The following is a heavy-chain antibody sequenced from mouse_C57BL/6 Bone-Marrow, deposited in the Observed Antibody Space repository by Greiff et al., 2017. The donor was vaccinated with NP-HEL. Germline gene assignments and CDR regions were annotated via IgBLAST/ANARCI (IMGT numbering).Heavy chain of an antibody. J-gene: IGHJ2*01. Sequence: VKLVESGAELARPGASVKMSCKASGYTFTSYTMHWVKQRPGQGLEWIGYINPSSGYTKYNQKFKDKATLTADKSSSTAYMQLSSLTSEDSAVYYCASPYYGSTFNYWGQGTTLTVSS. CDR1: GYTFTSYT. CDR3: ASPYYGSTFNY. D-gene: IGHD1-1*01. V-gene: IGHV1-4*01. CDR2: INPSSGYT.